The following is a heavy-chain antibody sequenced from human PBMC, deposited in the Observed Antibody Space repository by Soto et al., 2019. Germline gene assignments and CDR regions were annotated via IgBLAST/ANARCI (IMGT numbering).Heavy chain of an antibody. CDR2: IYYSGST. Sequence: SETLSLTCTVSGGSISSGDYYWSWIRQPPGKGLEWIGYIYYSGSTYYNPSLKSRVTISVDTSKNQFSLKLSSVTAADTAVYYCARGRGYSRSWFDPWGQGTLVTVSS. J-gene: IGHJ5*02. CDR1: GGSISSGDYY. V-gene: IGHV4-30-4*01. D-gene: IGHD6-13*01. CDR3: ARGRGYSRSWFDP.